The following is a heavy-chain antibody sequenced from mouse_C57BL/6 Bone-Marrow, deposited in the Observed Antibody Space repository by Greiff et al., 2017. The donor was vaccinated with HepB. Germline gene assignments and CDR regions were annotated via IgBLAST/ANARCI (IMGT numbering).Heavy chain of an antibody. Sequence: VQLQQSGPELVKPGASVKISCKASGYSFTGYYMNWVKQSPEQSLEWIGEINPSTGGTTYNQKFKAKATLTVDKSSSTAYMQLKSLTSEDSAVYYCARRFAYWGQGTRVTVSA. CDR2: INPSTGGT. CDR3: ARRFAY. J-gene: IGHJ3*01. V-gene: IGHV1-42*01. CDR1: GYSFTGYY.